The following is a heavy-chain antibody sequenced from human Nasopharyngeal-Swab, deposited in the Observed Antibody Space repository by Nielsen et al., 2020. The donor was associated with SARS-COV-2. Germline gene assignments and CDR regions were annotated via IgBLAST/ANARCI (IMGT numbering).Heavy chain of an antibody. D-gene: IGHD3-16*01. CDR1: GFTFSNYW. V-gene: IGHV3-74*03. Sequence: GESLKISCVASGFTFSNYWMYWVRQAPGKGLVRVSRIKHDGSGTKYADSVKGRFTISRDNAKNTLYLHMNSLTAEDTAVYYCTRDFGMATFDSWGQGTLVTVSS. CDR3: TRDFGMATFDS. J-gene: IGHJ4*02. CDR2: IKHDGSGT.